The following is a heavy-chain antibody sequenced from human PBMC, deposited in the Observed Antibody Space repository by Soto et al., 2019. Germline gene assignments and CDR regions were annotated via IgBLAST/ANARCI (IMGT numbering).Heavy chain of an antibody. CDR1: GGTFSSYA. V-gene: IGHV1-69*13. CDR3: ARLRDGHFDY. J-gene: IGHJ4*02. Sequence: GASVKVSCKASGGTFSSYAISWVRQAPGQGLEWMGGIIPIFGMANYAQKFQGRVTITADESISTAYMELSRLRSDDTAVYYCARLRDGHFDYWGQGTLVTVSS. CDR2: IIPIFGMA.